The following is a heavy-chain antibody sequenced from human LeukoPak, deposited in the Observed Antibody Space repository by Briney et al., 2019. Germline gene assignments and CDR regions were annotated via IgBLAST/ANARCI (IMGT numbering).Heavy chain of an antibody. Sequence: GGSLRLSCAASGFXFSNYAMSWVRQAPGKGLKWVSSISVIGGSTYYADSVRGRFTISRDNSKNTLYLQMNSLRAEDTAVYYCAAAYFGMDQYYYGMDVWGQGTTVTVSS. J-gene: IGHJ6*02. V-gene: IGHV3-23*01. D-gene: IGHD3-3*01. CDR1: GFXFSNYA. CDR3: AAAYFGMDQYYYGMDV. CDR2: ISVIGGST.